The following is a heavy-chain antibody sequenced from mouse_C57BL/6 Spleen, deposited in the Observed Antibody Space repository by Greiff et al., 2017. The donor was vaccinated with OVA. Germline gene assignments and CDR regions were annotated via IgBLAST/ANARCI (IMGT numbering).Heavy chain of an antibody. CDR3: ARGDGNYGDY. CDR1: GYTFTSYW. V-gene: IGHV1-69*01. J-gene: IGHJ2*01. Sequence: QVHVKQPGAELVMPGASVKLSCKASGYTFTSYWMHWVKQRPGQGLEWIGEIDPSDSYTNYNQKFKGKSTLTVDKSSSTAYMQLSSLTSEDSAVYYCARGDGNYGDYWGQGTTLTVSS. CDR2: IDPSDSYT. D-gene: IGHD2-1*01.